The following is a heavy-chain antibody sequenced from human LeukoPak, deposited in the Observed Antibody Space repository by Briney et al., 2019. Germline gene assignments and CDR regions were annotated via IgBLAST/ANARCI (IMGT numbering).Heavy chain of an antibody. D-gene: IGHD5-24*01. CDR1: GGSFSGYY. CDR3: ASTRRDGYPFDY. J-gene: IGHJ4*02. CDR2: INHSGST. V-gene: IGHV4-34*01. Sequence: SETLSLTCAVYGGSFSGYYWTWIRQPPGQGLEWIGEINHSGSTLYDPSLKSRVTISVDTSKNQFSLKLRSVTAADTAVYYCASTRRDGYPFDYWGQGTLVTVSS.